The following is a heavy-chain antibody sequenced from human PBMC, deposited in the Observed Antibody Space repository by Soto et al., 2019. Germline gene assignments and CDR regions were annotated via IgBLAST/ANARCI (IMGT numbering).Heavy chain of an antibody. CDR1: GGSISSSSYY. D-gene: IGHD2-2*01. CDR3: ARGNPEVVVVPAAPRGDAFDI. CDR2: IYYSGST. J-gene: IGHJ3*02. Sequence: LQLQESGPGLVKPSETLSLTCTVSGGSISSSSYYWGWIRQPPGKGLEWIGSIYYSGSTYYNPSLKSRVTISVDTSKNQFSLKLSSVTAADTAVYYCARGNPEVVVVPAAPRGDAFDIWGQGTMVTVSS. V-gene: IGHV4-39*01.